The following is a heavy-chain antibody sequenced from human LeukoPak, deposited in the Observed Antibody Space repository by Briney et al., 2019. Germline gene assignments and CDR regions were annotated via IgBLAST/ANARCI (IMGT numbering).Heavy chain of an antibody. CDR3: AKGIRGYSYGPYFDY. J-gene: IGHJ4*02. D-gene: IGHD5-18*01. CDR1: GFTFSNYA. Sequence: GGSLRLSCAASGFTFSNYAMSWVRQAPGKGLEWVSDIRGGGGSKYYVDSVKGRFTISRDNSKNTLYLQMNSLRAEDTAVYYCAKGIRGYSYGPYFDYWGQGTLVTVSS. V-gene: IGHV3-23*01. CDR2: IRGGGGSK.